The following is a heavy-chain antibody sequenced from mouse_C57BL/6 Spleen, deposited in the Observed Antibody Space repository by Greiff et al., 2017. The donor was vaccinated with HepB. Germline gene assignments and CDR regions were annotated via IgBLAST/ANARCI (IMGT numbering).Heavy chain of an antibody. J-gene: IGHJ3*01. D-gene: IGHD1-1*01. CDR1: GFTFSSYA. V-gene: IGHV5-4*01. Sequence: EVQGVESGGGLVKPGGSLKLSCAASGFTFSSYAMSWVRQTPEKRLEWVATISDGGSYTYYPDNVKGRFTISRDNAKNNLYLQMSHLKSEDTAMYYCARDRVDYYGSSYAWFAYWGQGTLVTVSA. CDR2: ISDGGSYT. CDR3: ARDRVDYYGSSYAWFAY.